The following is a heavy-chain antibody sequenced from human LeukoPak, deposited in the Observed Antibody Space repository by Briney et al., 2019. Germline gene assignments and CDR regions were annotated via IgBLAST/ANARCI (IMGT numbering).Heavy chain of an antibody. CDR2: INPNSGGT. CDR1: GYTFTGYY. J-gene: IGHJ4*02. Sequence: ASVKVSCRASGYTFTGYYMHWVRQAPGQGLEWMGWINPNSGGTNYAQKFQGRVTMTRDTSISTAYMELSRLRSDDTAVYYCARLHGYRGMFLVPRYFDYWGQGTLVTVSS. V-gene: IGHV1-2*02. D-gene: IGHD5-18*01. CDR3: ARLHGYRGMFLVPRYFDY.